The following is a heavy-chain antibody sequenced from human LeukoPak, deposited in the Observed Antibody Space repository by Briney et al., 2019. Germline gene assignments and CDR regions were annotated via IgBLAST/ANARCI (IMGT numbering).Heavy chain of an antibody. J-gene: IGHJ4*02. CDR2: ISASGDGS. V-gene: IGHV3-23*01. D-gene: IGHD3-3*01. Sequence: PGGSLRLSCAASGFTFSSYAMTWVRQAPGKGLEWVSSISASGDGSYYALSVKGRFTISRDNSKNTLYLQMNSLRAEDTAVYYCARVVLYYDFWSAYFHDWGQGTLVTVSS. CDR1: GFTFSSYA. CDR3: ARVVLYYDFWSAYFHD.